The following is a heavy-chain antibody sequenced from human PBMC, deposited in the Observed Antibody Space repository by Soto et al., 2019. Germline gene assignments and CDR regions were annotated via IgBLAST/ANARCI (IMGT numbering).Heavy chain of an antibody. V-gene: IGHV3-53*02. J-gene: IGHJ5*02. CDR3: ARDRSSSWYGRGWFDP. CDR1: GFTVSSNY. CDR2: IYSGGST. D-gene: IGHD6-13*01. Sequence: EVQLVETGGGLIQPGGSLRLSCAASGFTVSSNYMSWVRQAPGKGLEWVSVIYSGGSTYYADSVKGRFTISRDNSKNTLDLKMNSLRAEDTAVYYCARDRSSSWYGRGWFDPWGQGTLVTVSS.